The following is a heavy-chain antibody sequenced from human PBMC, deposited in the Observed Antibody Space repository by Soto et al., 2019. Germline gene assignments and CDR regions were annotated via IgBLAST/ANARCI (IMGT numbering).Heavy chain of an antibody. V-gene: IGHV4-61*08. CDR3: ARGVYLSLVRTGWFDP. J-gene: IGHJ5*02. D-gene: IGHD3-10*01. CDR2: IYYSGST. Sequence: SETLSLTCTVSGGSISSDGYYWSWIRQPPGKGLEWIGYIYYSGSTNYNPSLKCRVTISVDTSKNQFSLKLSSVTSADTAVYYCARGVYLSLVRTGWFDPWGQGTLVTVSS. CDR1: GGSISSDGYY.